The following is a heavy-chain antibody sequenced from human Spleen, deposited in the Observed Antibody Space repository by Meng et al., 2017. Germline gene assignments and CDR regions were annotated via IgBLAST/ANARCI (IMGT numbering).Heavy chain of an antibody. CDR2: ISTSGNTI. D-gene: IGHD3-22*01. CDR3: ARGRGYNDSECDY. Sequence: QVQLVESGGGLVKPGGSLRLSCAASGFTFSDYYMSWIRQAPGKGLEWISYISTSGNTIYYTDSVKGRFAISRDNAKNSLYLQMSSLRAEDTAVYYCARGRGYNDSECDYWGQGTLVTVSS. V-gene: IGHV3-11*01. J-gene: IGHJ4*02. CDR1: GFTFSDYY.